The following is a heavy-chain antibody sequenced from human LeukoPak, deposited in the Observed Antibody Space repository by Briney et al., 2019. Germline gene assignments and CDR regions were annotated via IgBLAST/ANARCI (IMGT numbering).Heavy chain of an antibody. V-gene: IGHV4-34*01. J-gene: IGHJ6*02. Sequence: SETLSLTCAVYGGSFSGYYWSWIRQPPGKGLEWIGEINHSGSTNYNPSLKSRVTISVDTSKNQFSLKLSSVTAADTAVYYCARGLLPPSGLGYYYYGMDVWGQGTTVTVSS. CDR1: GGSFSGYY. D-gene: IGHD3-3*01. CDR2: INHSGST. CDR3: ARGLLPPSGLGYYYYGMDV.